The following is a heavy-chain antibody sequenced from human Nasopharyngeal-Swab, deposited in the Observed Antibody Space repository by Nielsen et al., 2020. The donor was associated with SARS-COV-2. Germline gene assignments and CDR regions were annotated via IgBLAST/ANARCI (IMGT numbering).Heavy chain of an antibody. V-gene: IGHV1-2*02. CDR3: ARAEAYNGFGELSDP. Sequence: WVRQAPGQGLEWMGWINPNSGGTNYAQKFQGRVTMTRDTSISTAYMELSRPRSDDTAVYYCARAEAYNGFGELSDPWGQGTLVTVSS. J-gene: IGHJ5*02. D-gene: IGHD3-10*01. CDR2: INPNSGGT.